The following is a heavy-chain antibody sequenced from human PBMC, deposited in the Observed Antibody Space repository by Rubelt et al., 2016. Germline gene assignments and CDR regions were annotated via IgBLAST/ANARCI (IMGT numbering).Heavy chain of an antibody. D-gene: IGHD3-10*01. CDR1: GYTFTSYY. J-gene: IGHJ4*02. CDR3: ARCPRFGEFDY. V-gene: IGHV1-46*01. Sequence: QVQLVQSGAEVRKPGASVKVSCKASGYTFTSYYIHWVRQAPGQGLECMGVINPSDGSTIYAPRFQRRITMTRDTATTAFYMERGSLRSEDTAGYYCARCPRFGEFDYWGQGTLVTVSS. CDR2: INPSDGST.